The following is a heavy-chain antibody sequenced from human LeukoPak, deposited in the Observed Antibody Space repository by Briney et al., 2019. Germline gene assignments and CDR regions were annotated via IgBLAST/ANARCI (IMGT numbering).Heavy chain of an antibody. Sequence: PGGSLKLSGEPSEFTFISYWMTWSRKHPGKGLEWVANINQDGREKYYADSVKGRFSVSRDNSKNTVYLQMSSLRAADTAVYFCVRDQVTYGDYWGQGILVTVPS. V-gene: IGHV3-7*01. D-gene: IGHD5-18*01. CDR1: EFTFISYW. J-gene: IGHJ4*02. CDR3: VRDQVTYGDY. CDR2: INQDGREK.